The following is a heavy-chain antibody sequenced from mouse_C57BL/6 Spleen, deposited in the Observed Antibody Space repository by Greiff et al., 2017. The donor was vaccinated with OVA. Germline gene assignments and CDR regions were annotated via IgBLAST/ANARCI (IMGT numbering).Heavy chain of an antibody. CDR2: IRSKSSNYAT. Sequence: DVQLVESGGGLVQPKGSLKLSCAASGFTFNTYAMHWVRQAPGKGLEWVARIRSKSSNYATYYADSVKDRFTISRDDSQSMLYLQMNNLKTEDTAMYYCVRESYYGNFYAMDYWGQGTSVTVSS. D-gene: IGHD2-10*01. V-gene: IGHV10-3*01. J-gene: IGHJ4*01. CDR1: GFTFNTYA. CDR3: VRESYYGNFYAMDY.